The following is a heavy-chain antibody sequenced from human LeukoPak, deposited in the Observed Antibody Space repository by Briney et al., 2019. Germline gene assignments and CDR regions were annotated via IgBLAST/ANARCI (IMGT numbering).Heavy chain of an antibody. D-gene: IGHD3-10*01. CDR3: ARSRFGELNYYYYYGMDV. V-gene: IGHV3-20*04. CDR2: INWNGGST. Sequence: PGGSLRLSCAASGFTFDDYGMSWVRQAPGKGLEWVSGINWNGGSTGYADSVKGRFTISRDNAKNSLYLQMNSLRAEDTALYYCARSRFGELNYYYYYGMDVWGQGTTVTVSS. CDR1: GFTFDDYG. J-gene: IGHJ6*02.